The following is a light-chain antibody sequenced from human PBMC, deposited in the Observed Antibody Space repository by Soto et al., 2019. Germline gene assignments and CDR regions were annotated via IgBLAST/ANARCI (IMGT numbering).Light chain of an antibody. CDR3: GADHGSGSNFDVV. CDR1: SGYSNYQ. V-gene: IGLV9-49*01. CDR2: VGTGGIVG. Sequence: QPVLTQPPSASASLGASVTLTCTLSSGYSNYQVDWYQQRPGKGPRFVMRVGTGGIVGSKGDGIPDRFSVLGSGLNRYLTIKNIQEEDESDYHCGADHGSGSNFDVVFGGGTQLTV. J-gene: IGLJ2*01.